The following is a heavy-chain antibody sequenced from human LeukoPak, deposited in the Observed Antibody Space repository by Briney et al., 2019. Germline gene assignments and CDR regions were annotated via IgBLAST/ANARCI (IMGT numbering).Heavy chain of an antibody. CDR2: MYYSGST. Sequence: SETLSLTCTVSGGSISSSSYYWGWIRQPPGKGLEWIGYMYYSGSTNYNPSLKSRVTITVDTSKNQFSLKLSSVTAADTAVYYCARMVVSAWYFDYWGQGTLVTVSS. D-gene: IGHD2-8*01. CDR3: ARMVVSAWYFDY. CDR1: GGSISSSSYY. V-gene: IGHV4-61*05. J-gene: IGHJ4*02.